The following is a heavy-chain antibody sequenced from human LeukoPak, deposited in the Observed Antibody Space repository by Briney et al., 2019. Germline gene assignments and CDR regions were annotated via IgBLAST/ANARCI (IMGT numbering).Heavy chain of an antibody. CDR2: IYTSGST. V-gene: IGHV4-61*02. Sequence: SETLSLTCTVSGGSISSGSYYWSWIRQPAGKGLEWIGRIYTSGSTNYNPSLKSRVTISVDTSKNQFSLKLSSVTAADTAVYYCASSHYDSSGFDYWAREPWSPSPQ. J-gene: IGHJ4*02. CDR1: GGSISSGSYY. CDR3: ASSHYDSSGFDY. D-gene: IGHD3-22*01.